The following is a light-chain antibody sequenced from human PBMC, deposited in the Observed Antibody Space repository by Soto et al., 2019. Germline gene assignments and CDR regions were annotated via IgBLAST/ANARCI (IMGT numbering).Light chain of an antibody. V-gene: IGKV1-33*01. CDR3: YQYNNLPPLA. CDR1: QDNSNY. J-gene: IGKJ4*01. CDR2: DAS. Sequence: DIQMTQSPSSLSESVGDRVTITCQAIQDNSNYLNSYQKKPGKAPKLLINDASELETGVPSRFSGSGSGTDFTSTISSLQPEDIATYYCYQYNNLPPLAFGGGTKVEIK.